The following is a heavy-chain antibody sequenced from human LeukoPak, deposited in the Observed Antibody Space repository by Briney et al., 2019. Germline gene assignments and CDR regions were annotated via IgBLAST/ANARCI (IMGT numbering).Heavy chain of an antibody. J-gene: IGHJ5*02. Sequence: SETLPLTCTVCGGSISSYYWSWIRQPPGKGLEWIGYIYYSGSTKYNPSLKSRVTISVDRSKNQFSLKLSSVTAADTAVYYCAREENSSSWYDRLFDPWGQGTLVTVSA. D-gene: IGHD6-13*01. V-gene: IGHV4-59*01. CDR1: GGSISSYY. CDR3: AREENSSSWYDRLFDP. CDR2: IYYSGST.